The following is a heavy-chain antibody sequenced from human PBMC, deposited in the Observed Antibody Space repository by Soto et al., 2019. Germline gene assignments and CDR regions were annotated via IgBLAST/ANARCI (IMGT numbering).Heavy chain of an antibody. CDR1: GYTFTSYG. J-gene: IGHJ4*02. D-gene: IGHD1-26*01. CDR3: ARDQDSGSSQFDY. CDR2: ISAYNGNT. Sequence: GASVKVSCKASGYTFTSYGISWVRQAPGQGLEWMGWISAYNGNTKYAQKFQGRVTMTRDTSTSTVYMELSSLRSEDTAVYYCARDQDSGSSQFDYWGQGTLVTVSS. V-gene: IGHV1-18*01.